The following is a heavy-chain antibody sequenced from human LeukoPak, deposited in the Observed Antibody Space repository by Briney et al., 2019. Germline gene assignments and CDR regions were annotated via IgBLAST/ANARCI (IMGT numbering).Heavy chain of an antibody. Sequence: KTGGSLRLSCAASGFTFSTYSMSWVRQAPGKGLEWVSSISSSSSFIYYADSVKGRFTISRDSAKNSLYLQMNSLRAEDTAVYYCARLYDGSAYHADHFDYWAREPWSLSPQ. D-gene: IGHD3-22*01. CDR2: ISSSSSFI. CDR1: GFTFSTYS. CDR3: ARLYDGSAYHADHFDY. J-gene: IGHJ4*02. V-gene: IGHV3-21*01.